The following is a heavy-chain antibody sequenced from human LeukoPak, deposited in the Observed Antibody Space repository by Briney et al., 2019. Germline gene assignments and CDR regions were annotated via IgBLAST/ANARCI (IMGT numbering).Heavy chain of an antibody. CDR3: VKGLDYSSSQMDS. Sequence: GGSLRLSCSASGFTFKSYAMHWVRQAPGKGLEYVSSINTNGANTYYADSVKGRFTISRGNSRNTVYVQMNSLTPEDTAVYYCVKGLDYSSSQMDSWGQGTLVTVSS. CDR2: INTNGANT. D-gene: IGHD6-6*01. CDR1: GFTFKSYA. J-gene: IGHJ4*02. V-gene: IGHV3-64*05.